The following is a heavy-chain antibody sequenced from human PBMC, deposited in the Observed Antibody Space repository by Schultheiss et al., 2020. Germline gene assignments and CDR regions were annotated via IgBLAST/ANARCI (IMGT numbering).Heavy chain of an antibody. J-gene: IGHJ5*02. CDR2: IKSKTDGGTT. D-gene: IGHD3-22*01. CDR3: TTGQDYDSSGWNWFDP. V-gene: IGHV3-15*07. CDR1: GFTFSNAW. Sequence: GGSLRLSCAASGFTFSNAWMNWVRQAPGKGLEWVGRIKSKTDGGTTDYAAPVKGRFTISRDDSKNTLYLQMNSLKTEDTAVYYCTTGQDYDSSGWNWFDPWGQGTLVTVSS.